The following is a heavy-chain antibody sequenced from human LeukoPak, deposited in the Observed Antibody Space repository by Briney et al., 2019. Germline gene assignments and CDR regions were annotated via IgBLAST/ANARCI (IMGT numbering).Heavy chain of an antibody. CDR2: IYPGDSDT. CDR3: ARLGPDCSGGSCYSRLNAFDI. D-gene: IGHD2-15*01. J-gene: IGHJ3*02. CDR1: GYSFTSYW. Sequence: GESLKISCKGSGYSFTSYWIGWVRQMPGKGLEWMGIIYPGDSDTRYSPSFQGQVTISADKSISTAYRQWSSMKASDTAMYYCARLGPDCSGGSCYSRLNAFDIWGQGTMVTVSS. V-gene: IGHV5-51*01.